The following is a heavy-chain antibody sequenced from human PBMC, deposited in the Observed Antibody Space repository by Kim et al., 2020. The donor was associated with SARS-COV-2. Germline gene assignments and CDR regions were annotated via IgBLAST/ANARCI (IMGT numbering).Heavy chain of an antibody. CDR1: GGSISSSSYY. J-gene: IGHJ4*02. Sequence: SETLSLTCTVSGGSISSSSYYWGWIRQPPGKGLEWIGSIYYSGSTYYNPSLKSRVTISVDTSKNQFSLKLSSVTAADTAVYYCARHRARWMSVGLGATYYFDYWGQGTLVTVSS. V-gene: IGHV4-39*01. CDR3: ARHRARWMSVGLGATYYFDY. D-gene: IGHD1-26*01. CDR2: IYYSGST.